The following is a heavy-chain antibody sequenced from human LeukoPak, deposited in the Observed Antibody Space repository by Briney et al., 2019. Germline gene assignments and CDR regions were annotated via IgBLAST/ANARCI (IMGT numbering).Heavy chain of an antibody. CDR2: INDRGST. Sequence: SETLSLTCAVYGGSFSGYYWTWVRQPPGKGLEWIGEINDRGSTTYNPSLKSRVTISVDTSKNQFSLRLSSVTAADTAVYYCARRPGISRYYYYYIDVWDKGTTVTVSS. CDR3: ARRPGISRYYYYYIDV. V-gene: IGHV4-34*01. J-gene: IGHJ6*03. CDR1: GGSFSGYY.